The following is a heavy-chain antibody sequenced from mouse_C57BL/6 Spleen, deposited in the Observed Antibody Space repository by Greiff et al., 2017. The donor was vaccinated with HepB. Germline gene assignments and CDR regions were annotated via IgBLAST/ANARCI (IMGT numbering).Heavy chain of an antibody. CDR1: GFSLTSYA. CDR3: ARNGDYYGSSRYYFDY. D-gene: IGHD1-1*01. J-gene: IGHJ2*01. Sequence: VQRVESGPGLVAPSQSLSITCTVSGFSLTSYAISWVRQPPGKGLEWLGVIWTGGGTNYNSALKSRLSISKDNSKSQVFLKMNSLQTDDTARYYCARNGDYYGSSRYYFDYWGQGTTLTVSS. V-gene: IGHV2-9-1*01. CDR2: IWTGGGT.